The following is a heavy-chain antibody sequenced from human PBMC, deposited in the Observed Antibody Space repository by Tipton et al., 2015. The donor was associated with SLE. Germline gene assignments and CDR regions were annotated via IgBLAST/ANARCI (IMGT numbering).Heavy chain of an antibody. CDR2: IDTSTGIP. V-gene: IGHV7-4-1*02. Sequence: QLVQSGAEVKKPGASVKVSCRTSGYTFSFYAMTWVRQAPGQGLEWMGWIDTSTGIPTYAQGLTGRFVFSLDTSVSTAYLQISSLKAEDTAVYYCANYPHELWSGYWWDYWGQGTLVTVSS. D-gene: IGHD3-3*01. J-gene: IGHJ4*02. CDR3: ANYPHELWSGYWWDY. CDR1: GYTFSFYA.